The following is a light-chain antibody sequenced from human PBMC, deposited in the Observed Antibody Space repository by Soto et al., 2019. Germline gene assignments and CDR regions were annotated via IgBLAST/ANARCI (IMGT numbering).Light chain of an antibody. Sequence: QSALTQPPSASGSPGQSVTICCTGTSSDVGGYNYVSWYQQHPGKAPKLMIYEVSKRPSGVPDRFSGSKSGNTASLTVSGLQAEDEADYYCSSYAGSLYVFGTGTKVTVL. V-gene: IGLV2-8*01. J-gene: IGLJ1*01. CDR1: SSDVGGYNY. CDR3: SSYAGSLYV. CDR2: EVS.